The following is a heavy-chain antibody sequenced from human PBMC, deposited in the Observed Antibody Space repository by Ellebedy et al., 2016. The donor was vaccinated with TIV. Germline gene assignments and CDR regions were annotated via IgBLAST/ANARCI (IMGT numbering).Heavy chain of an antibody. CDR1: GFTFSSYA. CDR2: ISGSGGST. Sequence: GGSLRLSCAASGFTFSSYAMSWVRQAPGKGLEWVSAISGSGGSTYYADSVKGRFTISRDNSKNTLYLQMNSLRAEDTAVYYCAKDPNSGSYYSEYYFDYWGQGTLVTVSS. V-gene: IGHV3-23*01. J-gene: IGHJ4*02. CDR3: AKDPNSGSYYSEYYFDY. D-gene: IGHD1-26*01.